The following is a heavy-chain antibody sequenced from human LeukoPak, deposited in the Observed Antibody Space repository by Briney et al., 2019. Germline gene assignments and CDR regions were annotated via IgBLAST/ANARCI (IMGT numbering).Heavy chain of an antibody. CDR1: GFTFDDYA. J-gene: IGHJ4*02. V-gene: IGHV3-9*01. Sequence: GGSLRLSCAASGFTFDDYAMHWVRQAPGKGLEWVSGISWNSNTIGYADSVKGRFTISRDNAKNSLFLQMNSLRAEDTAVYYCARRGESASYGDYRFDYWGQGTLVTVSS. CDR3: ARRGESASYGDYRFDY. D-gene: IGHD4-17*01. CDR2: ISWNSNTI.